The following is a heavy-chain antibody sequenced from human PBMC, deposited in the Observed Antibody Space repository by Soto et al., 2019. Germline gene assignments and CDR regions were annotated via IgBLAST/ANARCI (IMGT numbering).Heavy chain of an antibody. CDR2: ISADNGIT. CDR3: ARRGVIPDY. CDR1: GYTFTNYG. J-gene: IGHJ4*02. D-gene: IGHD3-10*01. Sequence: QVQLVQSGAEVKKPGASVKVSCKASGYTFTNYGITWVRQAPGQGLEWMGWISADNGITSYTQKLQGRVTMTTDTCTNTDYMELRSMTSADEAVYYCARRGVIPDYWGQGALVTVSS. V-gene: IGHV1-18*01.